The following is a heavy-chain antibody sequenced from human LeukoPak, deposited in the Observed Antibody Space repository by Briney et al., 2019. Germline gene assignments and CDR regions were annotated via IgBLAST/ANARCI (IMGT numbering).Heavy chain of an antibody. J-gene: IGHJ6*03. CDR3: AREFTMVRGVIAPNYYYYMDV. Sequence: PSETLSLTCAVYGGSFSAYHWSWIRQPPGKGLEWIGEINRYGNTIYNPSLKSRVTISVDTSKNQFSLRLSSVTAADTAVYYCAREFTMVRGVIAPNYYYYMDVWGKGTTVTVSS. V-gene: IGHV4-34*01. D-gene: IGHD3-10*01. CDR1: GGSFSAYH. CDR2: INRYGNT.